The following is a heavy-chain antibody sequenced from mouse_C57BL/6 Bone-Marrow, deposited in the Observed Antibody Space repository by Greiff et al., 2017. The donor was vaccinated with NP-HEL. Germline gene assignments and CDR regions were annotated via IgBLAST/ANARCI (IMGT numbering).Heavy chain of an antibody. CDR3: ARGRDDYDGRGFAY. Sequence: VKLQQPGAELVKPGASVKLSCKASGYTFTSYWITWVKQRPGQGLEWIGDIYPGSGSTHYNEKFKSKATLTVDTSSSTAYMQLSSLTSEDSAVYYCARGRDDYDGRGFAYWGQGTLVTVSA. CDR2: IYPGSGST. CDR1: GYTFTSYW. D-gene: IGHD2-4*01. J-gene: IGHJ3*01. V-gene: IGHV1-55*01.